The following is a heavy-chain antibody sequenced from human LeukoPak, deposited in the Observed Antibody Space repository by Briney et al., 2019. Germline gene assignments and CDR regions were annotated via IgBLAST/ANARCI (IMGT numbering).Heavy chain of an antibody. CDR1: GGSFSGYY. CDR2: INHSGST. V-gene: IGHV4-34*01. J-gene: IGHJ4*02. CDR3: ARHADGGTYPLDS. Sequence: SETLSLTCAVHGGSFSGYYWSWIRQPPGKGLEWIGEINHSGSTNYNPSLKSRVTISVDTSKNQFSLKLSSVTAADTAVYYCARHADGGTYPLDSWGQGTLVTVSS. D-gene: IGHD1-26*01.